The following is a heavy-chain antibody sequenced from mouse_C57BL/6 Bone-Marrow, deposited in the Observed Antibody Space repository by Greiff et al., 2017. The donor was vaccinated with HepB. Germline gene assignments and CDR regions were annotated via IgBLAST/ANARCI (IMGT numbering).Heavy chain of an antibody. CDR3: ARHEGRSLWFAY. CDR2: FYPGSGSI. J-gene: IGHJ3*01. D-gene: IGHD6-2*01. V-gene: IGHV1-62-2*01. CDR1: GYTFTEYT. Sequence: QVQLQQSGAELVKPGASVKLSCTASGYTFTEYTIHWVKQRSGQGLEWLGWFYPGSGSIKYSEKFKDKATLTADKSSSTVYMELSRLTSEDSAVYFCARHEGRSLWFAYWGQGTLVTVSA.